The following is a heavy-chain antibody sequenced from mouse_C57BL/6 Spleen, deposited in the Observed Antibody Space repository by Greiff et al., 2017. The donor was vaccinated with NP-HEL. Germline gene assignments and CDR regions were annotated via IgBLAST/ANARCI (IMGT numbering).Heavy chain of an antibody. Sequence: EVKLMESGGGFVKPGGALKVGCAAAGCRLVCYGGSLVGGVPGKSLDVVATITGGGGNTYYPDSVKGRFTISRDNAKNTLYLQMSSLRSEDTALYYCARLHAMDYWGQGTSVTVSS. CDR3: ARLHAMDY. J-gene: IGHJ4*01. V-gene: IGHV5-9*01. CDR2: ITGGGGNT. CDR1: GCRLVCYG.